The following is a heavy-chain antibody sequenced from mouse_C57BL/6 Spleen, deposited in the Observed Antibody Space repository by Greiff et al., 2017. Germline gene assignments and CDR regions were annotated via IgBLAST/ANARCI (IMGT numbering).Heavy chain of an antibody. CDR1: GYTFTSYW. CDR3: ARRDGNWCFDV. CDR2: IHPNSGST. V-gene: IGHV1-64*01. D-gene: IGHD2-1*01. J-gene: IGHJ1*03. Sequence: QVQLQQPGAELVKPGASVKLSCKASGYTFTSYWMHWVKQRPGQGLEWIGMIHPNSGSTNYNEKFKSKATLTVDKSSSTAYMQLSSLTSEDSAVYYCARRDGNWCFDVWGTGTTVTVSS.